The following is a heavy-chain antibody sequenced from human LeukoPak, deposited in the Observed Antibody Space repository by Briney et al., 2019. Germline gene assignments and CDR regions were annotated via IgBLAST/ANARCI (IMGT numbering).Heavy chain of an antibody. J-gene: IGHJ4*02. CDR3: ARENRIQLWSD. Sequence: ASVKVSCKASGYTFTSYDINWVRQATGQGLEWMGWMNPDSGNTGYAQKFQGRVTMARNTSISTAYMELSSLRSEDTAVYYCARENRIQLWSDWGQGTLVTVSS. CDR1: GYTFTSYD. CDR2: MNPDSGNT. D-gene: IGHD5-18*01. V-gene: IGHV1-8*01.